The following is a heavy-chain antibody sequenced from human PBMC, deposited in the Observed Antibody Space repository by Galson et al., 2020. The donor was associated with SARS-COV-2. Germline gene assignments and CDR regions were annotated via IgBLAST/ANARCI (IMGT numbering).Heavy chain of an antibody. Sequence: SETLSLTCTVSGGSISSSSYYWGWIRQPPGEGLEWIVSIYYSESNYYNPSLTSRVTMSVDTSKNQFSLELSSVTAADTAVYYCARQILTGYYSLYYFDYWGQGTLVTVS. CDR1: GGSISSSSYY. CDR3: ARQILTGYYSLYYFDY. J-gene: IGHJ4*02. D-gene: IGHD3-9*01. V-gene: IGHV4-39*01. CDR2: IYYSESN.